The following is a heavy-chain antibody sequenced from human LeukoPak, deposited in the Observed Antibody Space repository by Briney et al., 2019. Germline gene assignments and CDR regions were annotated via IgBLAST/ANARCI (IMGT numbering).Heavy chain of an antibody. V-gene: IGHV4-31*03. J-gene: IGHJ4*02. CDR1: GGSISSGGYY. CDR2: IFYSGST. CDR3: ARLRGYCSSTSCYHFDY. Sequence: PSQTLSLTCTVSGGSISSGGYYWSWIRQHPGKGLEWIGYIFYSGSTSYNPSLKNRVTISVDTSKNQFSLKLSSVTAADTAVYYCARLRGYCSSTSCYHFDYWGQGTLVTVSS. D-gene: IGHD2-2*01.